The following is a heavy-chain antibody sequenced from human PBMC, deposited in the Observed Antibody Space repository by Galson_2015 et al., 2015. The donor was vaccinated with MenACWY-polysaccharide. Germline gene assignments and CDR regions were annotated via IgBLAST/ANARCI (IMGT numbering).Heavy chain of an antibody. CDR1: GGSISSTTYV. CDR3: ARPKPVNGWFDP. D-gene: IGHD2-8*01. V-gene: IGHV4-39*01. CDR2: IHYSGST. Sequence: ETLFLTCTVSGGSISSTTYVWAWIRQPPGKGLEWVGGIHYSGSTTYNSSLKSRVTISVDTSKNQFSLKLSSVTAADTAVYYCARPKPVNGWFDPWGQGTLVTVSS. J-gene: IGHJ5*02.